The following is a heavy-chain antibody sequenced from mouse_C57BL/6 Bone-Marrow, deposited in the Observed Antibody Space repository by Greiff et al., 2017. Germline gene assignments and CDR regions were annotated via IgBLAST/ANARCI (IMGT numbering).Heavy chain of an antibody. CDR1: GFSLTSYG. J-gene: IGHJ4*01. Sequence: QVQLKQSGPGLVQPSQSLSITCTVSGFSLTSYGVHWVRQPPGTGLEWLGVIWSGGSTDYNAAFISRLSISKDNSKSKVYFKMNSLQADDTAIYYCAKKGTAQAPRAMDYWGQGTSVAVSS. V-gene: IGHV2-4*01. CDR2: IWSGGST. CDR3: AKKGTAQAPRAMDY. D-gene: IGHD3-2*02.